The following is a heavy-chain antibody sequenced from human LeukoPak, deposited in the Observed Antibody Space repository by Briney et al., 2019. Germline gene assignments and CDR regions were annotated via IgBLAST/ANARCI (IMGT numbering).Heavy chain of an antibody. CDR3: ARRKIPDDYYSCFDY. V-gene: IGHV4-59*08. Sequence: SETLSLTCTVSGGSLSSYFWSWIRQPPGKGLEWIGYIYYSGSTNYNPSLKSRVTMSVDTAKNQFPLKLNSVTAADTAVYYCARRKIPDDYYSCFDYWGQGTLVTVSS. J-gene: IGHJ4*02. CDR2: IYYSGST. CDR1: GGSLSSYF. D-gene: IGHD3-22*01.